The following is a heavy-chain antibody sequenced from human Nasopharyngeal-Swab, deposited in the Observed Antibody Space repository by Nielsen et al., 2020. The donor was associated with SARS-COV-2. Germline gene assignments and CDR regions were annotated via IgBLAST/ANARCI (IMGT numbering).Heavy chain of an antibody. D-gene: IGHD6-13*01. CDR2: ISSSSYI. Sequence: GESLKISCAASGFTFSSYSMNWVRQAPGKGLEWVSSISSSSYIYYADSVKGRFTISRDNAKNSLYLQMNSLRAEDTAVYYCARDGYSSSWYSYWGQGTLVTVSS. CDR1: GFTFSSYS. J-gene: IGHJ4*02. CDR3: ARDGYSSSWYSY. V-gene: IGHV3-21*01.